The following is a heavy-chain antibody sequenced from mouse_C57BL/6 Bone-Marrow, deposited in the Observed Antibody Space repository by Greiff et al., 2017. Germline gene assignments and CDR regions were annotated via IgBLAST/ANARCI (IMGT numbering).Heavy chain of an antibody. CDR2: INPNNGGT. V-gene: IGHV1-22*01. CDR3: ARDSLAWFAY. Sequence: VQLKESGPELVKPGASVKMSCKASGYTFTDYNMHWVKQSHGKSLEWIGYINPNNGGTSYNQKFKGKATLTVNKSSSTAYMELRSLTSEDSAVYYCARDSLAWFAYWGQGTLVTVSA. J-gene: IGHJ3*01. D-gene: IGHD2-12*01. CDR1: GYTFTDYN.